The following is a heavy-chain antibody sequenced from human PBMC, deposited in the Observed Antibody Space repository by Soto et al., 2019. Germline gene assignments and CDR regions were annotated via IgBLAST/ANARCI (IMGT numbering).Heavy chain of an antibody. V-gene: IGHV1-69*01. D-gene: IGHD1-26*01. Sequence: QVQLVQSGAEVKKPGSSVKVSCKASGGTFSSYSINWVRQAPGQGLEWMGEIIPIFGTANYAQKFQGRVTINADESTSTAYMELSSLRSEDTAVYYCARDGGRHSGGSDYWGQGTLVTVSS. CDR2: IIPIFGTA. CDR1: GGTFSSYS. J-gene: IGHJ4*02. CDR3: ARDGGRHSGGSDY.